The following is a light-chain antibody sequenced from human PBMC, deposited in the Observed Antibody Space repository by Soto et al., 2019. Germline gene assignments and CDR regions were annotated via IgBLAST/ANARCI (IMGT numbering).Light chain of an antibody. CDR3: CSYAGSSTYV. V-gene: IGLV2-23*01. CDR1: SSDVGSYNL. J-gene: IGLJ1*01. CDR2: EGS. Sequence: QSVLTQPASVSGSPEQSITISCTGTSSDVGSYNLVSWYQQHPGKAPKLMIYEGSKRPSGVSNRFSGSKSGNTASLTISGLQAEDEADYYCCSYAGSSTYVFGTGTKV.